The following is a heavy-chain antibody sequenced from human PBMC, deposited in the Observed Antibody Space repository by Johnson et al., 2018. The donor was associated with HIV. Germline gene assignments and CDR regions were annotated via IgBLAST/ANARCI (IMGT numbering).Heavy chain of an antibody. J-gene: IGHJ3*02. Sequence: EVQLVESGGVVVQPGGSLRLSCAASGFNFDDYAMHWVRQAPGNGLEWVSLIRWDCAITSYVDSVKGRFTISRDNSRNSLYLQMKSLRVEDTALYYCARAEIYEGRVGDFAFDIWGLGTMVTVSS. CDR3: ARAEIYEGRVGDFAFDI. CDR2: IRWDCAIT. V-gene: IGHV3-43D*03. CDR1: GFNFDDYA. D-gene: IGHD3-10*01.